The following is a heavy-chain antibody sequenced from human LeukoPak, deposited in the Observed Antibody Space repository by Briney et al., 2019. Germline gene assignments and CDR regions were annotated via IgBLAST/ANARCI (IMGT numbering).Heavy chain of an antibody. CDR3: ATFLDLRDILTGYCPYYFDH. D-gene: IGHD3-9*01. CDR2: IYPGGSDT. Sequence: GESLKISCKGSGYSFTSYWIAWVRQMPGKGLEWMGIIYPGGSDTRYSPSFQGQVTISADKSISTAYLQWSSLKASDTGMYYCATFLDLRDILTGYCPYYFDHWGQGTLVTVSS. J-gene: IGHJ4*02. CDR1: GYSFTSYW. V-gene: IGHV5-51*01.